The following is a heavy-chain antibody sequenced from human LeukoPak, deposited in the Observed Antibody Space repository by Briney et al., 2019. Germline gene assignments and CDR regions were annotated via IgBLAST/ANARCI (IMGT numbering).Heavy chain of an antibody. CDR2: ISSSSSTI. CDR1: GFTFSSYS. J-gene: IGHJ4*02. CDR3: AREEVATIIDY. V-gene: IGHV3-48*01. Sequence: GGSLRLSCAASGFTFSSYSMNWVRQAPGKRLEWVSYISSSSSTIYYADSVKGRFTISRDNDKNSLYLQMNSLRAEDTAVYYCAREEVATIIDYWGQGTLVTVSS. D-gene: IGHD5-12*01.